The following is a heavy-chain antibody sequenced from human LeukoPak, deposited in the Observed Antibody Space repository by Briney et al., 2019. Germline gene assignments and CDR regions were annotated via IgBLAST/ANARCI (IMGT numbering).Heavy chain of an antibody. CDR3: AKGPLIEVAGTTWDY. D-gene: IGHD6-19*01. V-gene: IGHV3-30-3*01. CDR2: ISYDGSNK. J-gene: IGHJ4*02. Sequence: GGSLRLSCSASGFTFSSYAMHWVRQAPGKGLEWVAVISYDGSNKYYADSVKGRFTTSRDNSRNTLYLQMNSLRADDAAVYYCAKGPLIEVAGTTWDYWGQGTLVTVSS. CDR1: GFTFSSYA.